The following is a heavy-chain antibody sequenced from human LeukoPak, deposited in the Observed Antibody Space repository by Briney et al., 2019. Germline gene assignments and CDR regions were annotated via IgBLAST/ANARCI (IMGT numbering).Heavy chain of an antibody. Sequence: GGSLRLSCSASGFTFSKYAMHWVRQAPGKGLEYVSAINDNGRSTYYADSVKGRFSISRDNSKSTLYLQMSSLRTGDTAVYYCVKYSSGWYYDYWGQGTLVTVSS. CDR1: GFTFSKYA. J-gene: IGHJ4*02. CDR3: VKYSSGWYYDY. V-gene: IGHV3-64D*09. CDR2: INDNGRST. D-gene: IGHD6-19*01.